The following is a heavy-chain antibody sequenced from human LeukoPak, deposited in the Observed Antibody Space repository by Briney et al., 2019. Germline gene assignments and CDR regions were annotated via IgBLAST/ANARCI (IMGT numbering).Heavy chain of an antibody. CDR3: ATLTGGDDAFDI. CDR2: IYYSGST. CDR1: GGSISSYY. D-gene: IGHD4-23*01. J-gene: IGHJ3*02. Sequence: PSETLSLTCTVSGGSISSYYWSWIRQPPGKGLEWIGYIYYSGSTNYNPSLKSRVTISVDTSKNRFSLKLSSVTAADTAVYYCATLTGGDDAFDIWGQGTMVTVSS. V-gene: IGHV4-59*01.